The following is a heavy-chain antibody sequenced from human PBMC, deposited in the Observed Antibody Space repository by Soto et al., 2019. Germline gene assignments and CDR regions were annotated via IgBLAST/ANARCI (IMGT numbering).Heavy chain of an antibody. D-gene: IGHD1-1*01. CDR3: ASAGNWNEINAFDI. CDR1: GFTFSSYS. CDR2: ISSSSSYI. Sequence: GGSLRLSCAASGFTFSSYSMNWVRQAPGKGLEWVSSISSSSSYIYYADSVKGRFTISRDNAKNSLYLQMNSLRAEDTAVYYCASAGNWNEINAFDIWGQGTMVTVSS. J-gene: IGHJ3*02. V-gene: IGHV3-21*01.